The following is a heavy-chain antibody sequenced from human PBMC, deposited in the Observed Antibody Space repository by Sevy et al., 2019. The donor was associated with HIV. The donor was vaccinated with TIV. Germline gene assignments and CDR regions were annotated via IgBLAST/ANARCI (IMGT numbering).Heavy chain of an antibody. CDR3: AKLVVPAASNDDILTGYPDLRVNYGMDV. CDR2: IWYDGSNK. D-gene: IGHD3-9*01. J-gene: IGHJ6*02. V-gene: IGHV3-30*02. CDR1: GFTFSDYA. Sequence: GGSLRLSCAASGFTFSDYAIHWVRQAPGKGLEWVASIWYDGSNKYDTDFVKGRFAISRDNSKNTLYLQMNSLRVEDTAVYYCAKLVVPAASNDDILTGYPDLRVNYGMDVWGQGTTVTVSS.